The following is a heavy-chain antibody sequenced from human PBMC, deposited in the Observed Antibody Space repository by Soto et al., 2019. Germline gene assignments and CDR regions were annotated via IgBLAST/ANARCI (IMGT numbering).Heavy chain of an antibody. V-gene: IGHV3-30*18. J-gene: IGHJ4*02. Sequence: GGSLRLSCAASGFTFSSYAMHWVRQAPGKGLEWVAVISYDGSNKYYADSVKGRFTISRDNSKNTLYLQMNSLRAEDTAVYYCAKTLSLSGYFSYWGQGTLVTVSS. CDR3: AKTLSLSGYFSY. CDR2: ISYDGSNK. CDR1: GFTFSSYA. D-gene: IGHD3-22*01.